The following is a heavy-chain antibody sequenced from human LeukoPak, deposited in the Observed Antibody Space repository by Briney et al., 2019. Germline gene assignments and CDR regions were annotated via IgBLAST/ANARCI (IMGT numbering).Heavy chain of an antibody. J-gene: IGHJ4*02. V-gene: IGHV4-59*01. Sequence: SSETLSLTCTVSGGSISSYYWSWIRQPPGKGLEWIGYIYYSGSTNYNPSLKSRVTISVDTSKNQFSLKLSSVTAADTAVYYCARVRTYYYDSSGDRRGFFDYWGQGTLVTVSS. D-gene: IGHD3-22*01. CDR2: IYYSGST. CDR1: GGSISSYY. CDR3: ARVRTYYYDSSGDRRGFFDY.